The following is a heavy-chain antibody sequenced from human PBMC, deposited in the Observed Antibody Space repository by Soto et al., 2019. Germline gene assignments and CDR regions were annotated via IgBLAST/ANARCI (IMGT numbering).Heavy chain of an antibody. V-gene: IGHV2-5*02. CDR2: IYWDDDK. Sequence: QITLKESGPTLVKPTQTLTLTCTFSGFSLSTSGVGVGWIRQPPGKALEWLALIYWDDDKRYSPSLKSRLTMTKDTSKNQVVLTMTNMDPVDTATYYCAHIDYYGSGSPFDYWGQGTLVTVSS. CDR3: AHIDYYGSGSPFDY. D-gene: IGHD3-10*01. CDR1: GFSLSTSGVG. J-gene: IGHJ4*02.